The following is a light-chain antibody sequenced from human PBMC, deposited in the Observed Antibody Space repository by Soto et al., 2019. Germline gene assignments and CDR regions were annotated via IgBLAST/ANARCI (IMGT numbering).Light chain of an antibody. J-gene: IGKJ1*01. V-gene: IGKV3-11*01. CDR3: QQRSNWPRT. CDR2: DAS. Sequence: EIVLTQSPATLSLSPLERSTLCFRASQSISSYLAWYQQKPGQAPSLLIYDASNRATGIPARFSGSGSGTDFTLTISSLEPEDFAVYYCQQRSNWPRTFGQGTKV. CDR1: QSISSY.